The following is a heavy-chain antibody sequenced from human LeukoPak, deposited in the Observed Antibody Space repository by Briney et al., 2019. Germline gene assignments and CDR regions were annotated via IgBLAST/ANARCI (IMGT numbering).Heavy chain of an antibody. CDR2: INHSGST. Sequence: SETLSLTCAVYGGSFSGYYWSWIRQPPGKGLEWIGEINHSGSTNYNPSLKSRVTISVDTSKNQFSLKLSSVTAADTAVYYCARGDVEMATNRYWGQGTLVTVSS. J-gene: IGHJ4*02. CDR3: ARGDVEMATNRY. CDR1: GGSFSGYY. D-gene: IGHD5-24*01. V-gene: IGHV4-34*01.